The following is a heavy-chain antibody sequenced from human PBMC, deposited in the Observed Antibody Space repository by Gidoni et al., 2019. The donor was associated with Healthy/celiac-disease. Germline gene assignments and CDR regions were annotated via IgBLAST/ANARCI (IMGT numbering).Heavy chain of an antibody. J-gene: IGHJ3*02. CDR3: ARAPLMITPGWGDAFDI. CDR2: INPSGGST. Sequence: QVQLVQSGAEVKKPGASVKVSCKASGYTFTSYYMHWVRQAPGQGLVWMGIINPSGGSTSYAQKFQGRVTMTRDTSTSTVYMELSSLRSEDTAVYYCARAPLMITPGWGDAFDIWGQGTMVTVSS. D-gene: IGHD3-16*01. CDR1: GYTFTSYY. V-gene: IGHV1-46*01.